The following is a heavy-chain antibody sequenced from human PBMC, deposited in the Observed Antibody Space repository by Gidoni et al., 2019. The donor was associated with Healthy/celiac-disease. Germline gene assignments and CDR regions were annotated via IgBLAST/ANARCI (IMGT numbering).Heavy chain of an antibody. CDR1: GYSISSGYY. Sequence: QVQLQESGPGLGTHSETLSLTSADSGYSISSGYYWAWIRQPPGKGLEWIGSIYHSGSTYYNPSLKSRVTISVDTSKNQFSLKLSSVTAADTAVYYCARVRKDYYFDYWGQGTLVTVSS. V-gene: IGHV4-38-2*01. J-gene: IGHJ4*02. CDR2: IYHSGST. D-gene: IGHD2-15*01. CDR3: ARVRKDYYFDY.